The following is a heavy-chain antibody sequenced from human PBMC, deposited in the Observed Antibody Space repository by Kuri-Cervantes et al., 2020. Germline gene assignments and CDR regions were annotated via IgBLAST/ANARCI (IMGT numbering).Heavy chain of an antibody. J-gene: IGHJ6*02. CDR2: ISSSGSTI. CDR3: AKEGGKYGDYCLSDYYGMDV. CDR1: GFTFSDYY. V-gene: IGHV3-11*01. D-gene: IGHD4-17*01. Sequence: GGSLRLSGAASGFTFSDYYMSWIRQAPGKGLEWVSYISSSGSTIYYADSVKGRFTISRDNAKNSLYLQMNSLRAEDTAVYYCAKEGGKYGDYCLSDYYGMDVWGQGTTVTVSS.